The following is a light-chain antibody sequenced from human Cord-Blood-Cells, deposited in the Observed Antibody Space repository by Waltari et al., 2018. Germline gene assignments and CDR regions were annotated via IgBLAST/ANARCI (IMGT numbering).Light chain of an antibody. CDR3: QQSYSIPYS. Sequence: DIQMTQSPSSLSASVGDRVTITCRARQSISSYLNWYQQKPGKATTLLIYAASSLQSGVPSRFSGSVSGTDFTLTISSLQPEDFATYYCQQSYSIPYSFGQGTKLEIK. J-gene: IGKJ2*03. CDR1: QSISSY. V-gene: IGKV1-39*01. CDR2: AAS.